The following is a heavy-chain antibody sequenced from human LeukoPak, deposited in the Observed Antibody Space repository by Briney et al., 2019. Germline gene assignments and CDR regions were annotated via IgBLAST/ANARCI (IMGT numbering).Heavy chain of an antibody. CDR2: FDPEAGET. D-gene: IGHD3-10*01. CDR3: ATVVRGVIPYYFDY. V-gene: IGHV1-24*01. CDR1: GYTLTDLS. J-gene: IGHJ4*02. Sequence: GASVKVSCTVSGYTLTDLSMNWVRQAPGKGLEWTGGFDPEAGETIYAQKFQGRVTMTEDTSTDTAYMELSSLRSEDTAVYYCATVVRGVIPYYFDYWGQGTLVTVSS.